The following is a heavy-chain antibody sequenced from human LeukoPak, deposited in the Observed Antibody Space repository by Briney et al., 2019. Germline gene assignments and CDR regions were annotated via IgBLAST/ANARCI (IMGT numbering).Heavy chain of an antibody. Sequence: SETLSLTCTVSSVSINSYYWGWVRQPAGRGLEWIGRIYTTGNTNYNPSLKSRVTMSVDTSKSQFSLRLSSVTAADTAIYYCARVRGTFETDWGQGTLVTVSS. J-gene: IGHJ1*01. D-gene: IGHD2/OR15-2a*01. CDR3: ARVRGTFETD. CDR1: SVSINSYY. V-gene: IGHV4-4*07. CDR2: IYTTGNT.